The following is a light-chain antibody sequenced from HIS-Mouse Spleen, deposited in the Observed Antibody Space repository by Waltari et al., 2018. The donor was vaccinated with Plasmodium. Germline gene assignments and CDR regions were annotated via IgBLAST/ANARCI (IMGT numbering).Light chain of an antibody. J-gene: IGLJ3*02. V-gene: IGLV4-69*01. CDR2: LNSDGRH. CDR1: SGHSSYA. Sequence: QLVLTQSPSASASLGASVKLTCTLSSGHSSYAIAWHQQQPEKGPRYLMTLNSDGRHSKVDGIPDRFSGSSSGAERYLTISSLQSEDEADYYCQTWGTGIWVFGGGTKLTVL. CDR3: QTWGTGIWV.